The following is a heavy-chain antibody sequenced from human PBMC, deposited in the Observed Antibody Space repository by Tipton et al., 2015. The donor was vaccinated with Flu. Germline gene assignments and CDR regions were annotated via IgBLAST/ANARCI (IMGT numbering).Heavy chain of an antibody. V-gene: IGHV4-38-2*02. CDR3: AREDIVVVPAAIEVYYYYGMDV. J-gene: IGHJ6*02. CDR1: GGSVGSPYC. CDR2: ICPGST. D-gene: IGHD2-2*02. Sequence: TLSLTCSVSGGSVGSPYCWGWVRQPPGKGLQWIGNICPGSTYYNPSLKSRVTISVDTSKNQFSLKLSSVTAADTAVYYCAREDIVVVPAAIEVYYYYGMDVWGQGTTVTVSS.